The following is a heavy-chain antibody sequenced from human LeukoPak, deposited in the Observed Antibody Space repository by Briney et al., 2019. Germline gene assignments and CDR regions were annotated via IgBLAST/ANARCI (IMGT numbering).Heavy chain of an antibody. D-gene: IGHD4-17*01. CDR1: GGSISSYY. CDR3: AREAYGDYADQTFDY. Sequence: PSETLSLTCTVSGGSISSYYWSWIRQPAGKGLEWIGRIYTSGGTNYNPSLKSRVTMSVNTSKNQFSLKLSSVTAADTAVYYCAREAYGDYADQTFDYWGQGTLVTVSS. J-gene: IGHJ4*02. CDR2: IYTSGGT. V-gene: IGHV4-4*07.